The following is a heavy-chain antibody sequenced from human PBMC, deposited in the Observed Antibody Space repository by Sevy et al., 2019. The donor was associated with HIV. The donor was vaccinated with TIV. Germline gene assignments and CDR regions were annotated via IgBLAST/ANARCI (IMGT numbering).Heavy chain of an antibody. CDR3: ARVRGWICSHGVCSPYYSDF. CDR1: GFRFSDYW. J-gene: IGHJ4*02. CDR2: IKQDGRDR. Sequence: GGSLRLSCATSGFRFSDYWMNWVRQAPGKGLEWVANIKQDGRDRYYVDSVKGRFTISRDNAKNSLYLQMNSLTVEDTAVYYCARVRGWICSHGVCSPYYSDFWGQGTLVTVSS. V-gene: IGHV3-7*01. D-gene: IGHD2-8*01.